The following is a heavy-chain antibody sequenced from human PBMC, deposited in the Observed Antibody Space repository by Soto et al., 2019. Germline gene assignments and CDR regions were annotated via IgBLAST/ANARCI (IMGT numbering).Heavy chain of an antibody. Sequence: SETLSLTCAVSGGSFTSNNWWTWVRQPPGQGLEWIGEIYRTGSTNYNPSLKSRVTISLDKSKSQFSLKLSSVTAADSAVYYCARERRVVGGYSSNWYDYFDWWGQGTLVTVSS. V-gene: IGHV4-4*02. CDR3: ARERRVVGGYSSNWYDYFDW. J-gene: IGHJ4*02. CDR2: IYRTGST. CDR1: GGSFTSNNW. D-gene: IGHD6-13*01.